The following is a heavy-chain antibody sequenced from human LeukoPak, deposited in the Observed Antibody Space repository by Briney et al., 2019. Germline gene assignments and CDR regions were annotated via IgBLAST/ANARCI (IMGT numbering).Heavy chain of an antibody. Sequence: GGSLRLSCAASEFTFSSYSMNWVRQAPGKGLEWVSYITNSGNSKSYADSVKGRFTISRDNTKNSLYLQMNGLRAEDTAVYYCARVIWSGYYQIDYWGQGTLVTVSS. J-gene: IGHJ4*02. D-gene: IGHD3-3*01. CDR1: EFTFSSYS. CDR3: ARVIWSGYYQIDY. CDR2: ITNSGNSK. V-gene: IGHV3-48*01.